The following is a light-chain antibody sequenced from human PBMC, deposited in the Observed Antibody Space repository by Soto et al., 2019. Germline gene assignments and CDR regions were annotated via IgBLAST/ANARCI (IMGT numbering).Light chain of an antibody. J-gene: IGKJ5*01. CDR3: HQRNK. CDR1: QFLISY. CDR2: DTS. V-gene: IGKV3-11*01. Sequence: EVVFTHAAATLSLPPWEIATLSFRASQFLISYLACYQQKPGQPPRLLIYDTSNRATGIPARFSGSRSGTDFTLTISSLEPEDFGVYFCHQRNKFGQGTRLEIK.